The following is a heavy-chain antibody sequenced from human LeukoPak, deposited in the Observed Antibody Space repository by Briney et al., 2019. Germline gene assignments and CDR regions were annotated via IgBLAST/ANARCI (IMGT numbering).Heavy chain of an antibody. CDR2: IKEDGSEI. CDR3: VRAGWELDY. CDR1: GFNFREYW. Sequence: PGGSLRLSCAASGFNFREYWMSWVRQAPGKGLQWAAHIKEDGSEIYYLDSVKGRFTIARDDAKNSLYLHMNSLRAEDTALYYCVRAGWELDYWGQGTPVTVSS. J-gene: IGHJ4*02. V-gene: IGHV3-7*01. D-gene: IGHD6-19*01.